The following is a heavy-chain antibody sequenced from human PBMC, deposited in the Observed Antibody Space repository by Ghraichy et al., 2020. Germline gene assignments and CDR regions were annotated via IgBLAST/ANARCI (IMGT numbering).Heavy chain of an antibody. D-gene: IGHD2-15*01. CDR3: AKVLDSSGDDY. Sequence: GESLNISCAASGFPFSSLGMHWVRQAPGKGLEWVAVMLSDGGRKYYADSVKGRFTISRDNSKNTLYLQMYSLRPEDTALYYCAKVLDSSGDDYWGQGTLVIVSS. CDR2: MLSDGGRK. V-gene: IGHV3-30*18. CDR1: GFPFSSLG. J-gene: IGHJ4*02.